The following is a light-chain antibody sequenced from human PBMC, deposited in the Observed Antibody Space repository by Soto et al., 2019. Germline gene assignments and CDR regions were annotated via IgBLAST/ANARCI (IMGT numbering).Light chain of an antibody. CDR2: DTS. CDR1: TGAVTSGHY. V-gene: IGLV7-46*01. CDR3: LLSYSGALDVV. J-gene: IGLJ2*01. Sequence: QAVVTQESSLTVSPGGTVTLTCGSSTGAVTSGHYPYWFQQKPGQAPRTLIYDTSNKHSWTPARFSGSLLGGKAALTLSGAQPEDEAEYYCLLSYSGALDVVFGGGTKLTVL.